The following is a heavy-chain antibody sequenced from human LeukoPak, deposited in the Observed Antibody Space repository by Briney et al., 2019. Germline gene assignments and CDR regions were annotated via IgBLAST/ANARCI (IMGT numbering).Heavy chain of an antibody. CDR2: IRSKAYGATT. D-gene: IGHD3-22*01. Sequence: GGSLRLSCTGSGFTFGDHAMTWFSQTPGKGLEWVSFIRSKAYGATTEYAASVKGRFTISRDDSQSIAYLQMNSLRTEDTAVYYCARPYDSSSYDAFDIWGQGTMVTVSS. CDR1: GFTFGDHA. J-gene: IGHJ3*02. V-gene: IGHV3-49*03. CDR3: ARPYDSSSYDAFDI.